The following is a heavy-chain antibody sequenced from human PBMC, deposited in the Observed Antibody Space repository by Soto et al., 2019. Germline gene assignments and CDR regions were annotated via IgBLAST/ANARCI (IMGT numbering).Heavy chain of an antibody. V-gene: IGHV3-30-3*01. CDR2: ISYDGSNK. Sequence: PGGSLRLSCAASGFTFSSYAMHWVRQAPGKGLEWVAVISYDGSNKYYADSVKGRFTISRDNSKNTLYLQMNSLRAEDTVVYYCARDLHSSSWYLYGYWGQGTLVTVSS. CDR1: GFTFSSYA. J-gene: IGHJ4*02. CDR3: ARDLHSSSWYLYGY. D-gene: IGHD6-13*01.